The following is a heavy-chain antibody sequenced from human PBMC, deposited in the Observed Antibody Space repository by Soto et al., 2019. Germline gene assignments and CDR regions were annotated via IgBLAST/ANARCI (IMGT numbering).Heavy chain of an antibody. J-gene: IGHJ4*02. Sequence: EVQLLESGGGLVQPGGSLRLSCTASGFTFSSYAMNWVRQAPGKGLEWVSATTGSGGGTYYADSVKGRFTISRDSSKNTPYAPMISPKAERTAVCYWVTAFDYDTLTSYTSGFDVWGQGTLVTVSS. CDR3: VTAFDYDTLTSYTSGFDV. V-gene: IGHV3-23*01. CDR2: TTGSGGGT. D-gene: IGHD3-9*01. CDR1: GFTFSSYA.